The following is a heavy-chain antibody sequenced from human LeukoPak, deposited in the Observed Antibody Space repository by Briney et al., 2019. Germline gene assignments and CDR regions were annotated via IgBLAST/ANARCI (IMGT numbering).Heavy chain of an antibody. CDR3: AKEAGGGSDY. Sequence: QPGGSLRLSCAASGFTFDDYAMHWVRQAPGKGLEWVSLISGDGGSTYYADSVKGRFTISRDNSKNSLYQLMNSLRTEDTALYYRAKEAGGGSDYWGQGTLVTVSS. CDR1: GFTFDDYA. D-gene: IGHD3-10*01. J-gene: IGHJ4*02. V-gene: IGHV3-43*02. CDR2: ISGDGGST.